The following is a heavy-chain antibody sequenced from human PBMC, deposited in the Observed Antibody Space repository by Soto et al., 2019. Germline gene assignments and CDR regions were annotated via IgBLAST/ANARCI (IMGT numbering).Heavy chain of an antibody. D-gene: IGHD5-12*01. J-gene: IGHJ4*02. CDR3: AKTGFGYNYLFDY. CDR1: GFTFSSYA. V-gene: IGHV3-23*01. Sequence: GGSLKLSCAASGFTFSSYAMSWVRQAPGKGLEWVSAISGSGGSTYYADSVMGRFTISRDNSKNTLYLQMNSLRAEDTAVYYCAKTGFGYNYLFDYWGQGTLVTVSS. CDR2: ISGSGGST.